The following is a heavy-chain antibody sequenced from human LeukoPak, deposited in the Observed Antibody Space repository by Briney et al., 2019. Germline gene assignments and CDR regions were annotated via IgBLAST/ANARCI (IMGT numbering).Heavy chain of an antibody. J-gene: IGHJ4*02. D-gene: IGHD4-11*01. V-gene: IGHV3-23*01. CDR2: ISNSGVST. CDR3: AKYKISTVTVDY. Sequence: GGSLRLSCAASGFTFSSYAMSWVRQAPGKGLEWVSVISNSGVSTYYADPVKGRFTISRDNPKNTLYLQMNSLRAEDTAVYYCAKYKISTVTVDYWGQGTLVTVSS. CDR1: GFTFSSYA.